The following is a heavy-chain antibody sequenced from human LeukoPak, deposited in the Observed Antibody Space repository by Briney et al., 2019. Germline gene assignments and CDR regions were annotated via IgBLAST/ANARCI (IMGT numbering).Heavy chain of an antibody. Sequence: SETLSLTCTVSGGSISSHYWSWIRQPPGKGLEWIGYIYYSGSTNYNPSLKSRVTLSVDTSKNQFSLKLSSVTAADTAVYYCARAKGQGAVDYWGQGTLVTVSS. CDR2: IYYSGST. J-gene: IGHJ4*02. CDR3: ARAKGQGAVDY. CDR1: GGSISSHY. V-gene: IGHV4-59*11. D-gene: IGHD1-26*01.